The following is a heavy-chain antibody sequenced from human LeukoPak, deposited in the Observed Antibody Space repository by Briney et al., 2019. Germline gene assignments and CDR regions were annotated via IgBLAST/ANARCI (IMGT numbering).Heavy chain of an antibody. CDR1: GYTFTGYY. V-gene: IGHV1-2*04. J-gene: IGHJ6*02. CDR3: ARTPDSLAAAGGPGGMDV. Sequence: ASVKVSCKASGYTFTGYYMHWVRQAPGQGLEWMGWINPNSGGTNYAQKFQGWVTMTRDTSISTAYMELSRLRSDDTAVYYCARTPDSLAAAGGPGGMDVWGQGTTVTVSS. CDR2: INPNSGGT. D-gene: IGHD6-13*01.